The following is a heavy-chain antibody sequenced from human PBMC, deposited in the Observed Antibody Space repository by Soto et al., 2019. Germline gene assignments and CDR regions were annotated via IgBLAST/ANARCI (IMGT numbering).Heavy chain of an antibody. CDR3: VKLYGSGSYTSLAFDY. Sequence: GGSLRLSCAASGFTFSSYAMSWVRQAPGKGLEWVSAISGSGGSTYYADSVKGRFTISRDNSKNTLYLQMNSLRAEDTAVYYCVKLYGSGSYTSLAFDYWGQGTLVTVSS. V-gene: IGHV3-23*01. D-gene: IGHD3-10*01. CDR1: GFTFSSYA. J-gene: IGHJ4*02. CDR2: ISGSGGST.